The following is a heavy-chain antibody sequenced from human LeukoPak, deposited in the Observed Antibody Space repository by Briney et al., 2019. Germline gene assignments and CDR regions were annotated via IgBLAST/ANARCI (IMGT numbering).Heavy chain of an antibody. CDR2: IYYSGST. D-gene: IGHD3-10*01. Sequence: SETLSLTCIVSGGSISSYYWSWIRQPPGKGLEWIGYIYYSGSTKYNPSLKSRVTISVDTPKNQFSLKLSSVTAADTAVYYCAREDYYGSGSSTDYWGQGTLVTVSS. V-gene: IGHV4-59*01. J-gene: IGHJ4*02. CDR1: GGSISSYY. CDR3: AREDYYGSGSSTDY.